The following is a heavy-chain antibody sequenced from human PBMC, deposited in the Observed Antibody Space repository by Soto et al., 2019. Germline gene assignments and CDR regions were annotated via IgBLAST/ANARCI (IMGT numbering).Heavy chain of an antibody. CDR2: IYYSGST. CDR1: GGSISSGGYY. V-gene: IGHV4-31*03. CDR3: XRTGERWILGYYFDY. J-gene: IGHJ4*02. Sequence: QVQLQESGPGLVKPSQTLSLTCTVSGGSISSGGYYWSWIRQHPGKGLEWIGYIYYSGSTYYNPSLXSRXTXXXDTSKNPXXXXLXSVTAADTAVYYXXRTGERWILGYYFDYWGQGTLVTVSS. D-gene: IGHD2-2*03.